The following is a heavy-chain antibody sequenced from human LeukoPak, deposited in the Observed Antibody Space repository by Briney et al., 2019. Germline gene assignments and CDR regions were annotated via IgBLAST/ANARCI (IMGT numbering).Heavy chain of an antibody. J-gene: IGHJ4*02. CDR3: ARISQDVRLFDY. D-gene: IGHD3-10*02. CDR1: GGSFSGYY. Sequence: SETLSLTCAVYGGSFSGYYWSWVRQPPGKGLEWIGEINHSGSTNYNPSLKSRVTISVDTSKNQFSLKLSSVTAADTAVYYCARISQDVRLFDYWGQGTLVTVSS. CDR2: INHSGST. V-gene: IGHV4-34*01.